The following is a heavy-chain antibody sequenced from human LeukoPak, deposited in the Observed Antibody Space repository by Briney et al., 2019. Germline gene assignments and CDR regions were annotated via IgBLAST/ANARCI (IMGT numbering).Heavy chain of an antibody. CDR2: MKKDGSET. D-gene: IGHD3-10*01. CDR3: GRHRSGSGTYFIDY. V-gene: IGHV3-7*01. Sequence: GSLRLSCVVSGFTFSSYSMIWVRQAPGKGLQWVANMKKDGSETKYVDFVKGRFTISRDNAKNSLYLQMNSLRAEDTAVYYCGRHRSGSGTYFIDYWGQGTPVSVSS. CDR1: GFTFSSYS. J-gene: IGHJ4*02.